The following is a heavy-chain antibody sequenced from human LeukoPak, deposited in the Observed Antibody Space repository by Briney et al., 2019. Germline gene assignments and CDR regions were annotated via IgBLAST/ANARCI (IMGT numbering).Heavy chain of an antibody. CDR1: GGTFSSYA. Sequence: ASVKVSCKASGGTFSSYAISWVRQAPGQGLEWMGRIIPILGIANYAQKFQGRVTITADKFTSTAYMELSSLRSEDTAVYYCARDGAYYYGSGSYKNDAFDIWGQGTMVTVSS. CDR3: ARDGAYYYGSGSYKNDAFDI. CDR2: IIPILGIA. V-gene: IGHV1-69*04. J-gene: IGHJ3*02. D-gene: IGHD3-10*01.